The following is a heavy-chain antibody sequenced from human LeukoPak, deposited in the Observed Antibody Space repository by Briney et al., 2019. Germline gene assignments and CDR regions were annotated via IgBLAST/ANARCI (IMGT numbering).Heavy chain of an antibody. J-gene: IGHJ5*02. CDR3: AREGGEYSESSGYSPGLWFDP. V-gene: IGHV4-30-2*01. CDR2: IYRSGST. D-gene: IGHD3-22*01. CDR1: GGPISSNGYS. Sequence: KASETLSLTCAVSGGPISSNGYSWSWIRQPPGKGLEWIGYIYRSGSTSYNPSLKSRVTISMDRSKNQFSLRLTSVTAADTAVYYCAREGGEYSESSGYSPGLWFDPWGQGTLVTVSS.